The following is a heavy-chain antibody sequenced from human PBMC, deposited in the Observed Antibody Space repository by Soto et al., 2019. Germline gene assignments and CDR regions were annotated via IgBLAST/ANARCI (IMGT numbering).Heavy chain of an antibody. J-gene: IGHJ5*02. D-gene: IGHD2-2*01. V-gene: IGHV3-73*01. CDR2: IRSKANSYAT. Sequence: EVQLLESGGGLVQPGGSLRLSCAASGFTFSSYAMSWVRQAPGKGLEWVGRIRSKANSYATAYAASVKGRFTISRDDSKNTAYLQMNSLKTEDTAVYYCTKGVVADGIVVPFDPWGQGTLVTVSS. CDR3: TKGVVADGIVVPFDP. CDR1: GFTFSSYA.